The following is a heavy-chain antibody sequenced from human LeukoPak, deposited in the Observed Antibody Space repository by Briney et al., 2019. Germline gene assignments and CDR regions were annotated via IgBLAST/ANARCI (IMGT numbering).Heavy chain of an antibody. CDR1: GFTVSSDY. V-gene: IGHV3-53*01. CDR3: TRAVRTSRYFYYYMDV. J-gene: IGHJ6*03. CDR2: IYTGGTP. Sequence: PGGSLRLSCAASGFTVSSDYMARVRQPPGKGLEWVSVIYTGGTPYYADSVRGRFIISRDSSKNMVYLQINSLRVEDTAVYYCTRAVRTSRYFYYYMDVWGKGTTVIVSS. D-gene: IGHD3/OR15-3a*01.